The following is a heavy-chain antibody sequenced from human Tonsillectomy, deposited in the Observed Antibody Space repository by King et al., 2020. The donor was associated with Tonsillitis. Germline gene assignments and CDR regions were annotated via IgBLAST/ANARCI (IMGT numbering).Heavy chain of an antibody. CDR1: GFIFRSYA. CDR2: MSFDGGNK. V-gene: IGHV3-30*04. CDR3: AISIAAADPADF. D-gene: IGHD6-13*01. Sequence: QLVQSGGGVVQPGRSLRLSCAASGFIFRSYAMHWVRQAPGKRLEWVAAMSFDGGNKFYADSVKGRFTISRDNSKNTLYLQMNSLRVEDTAVYYCAISIAAADPADFWGQGTLVTVSS. J-gene: IGHJ4*02.